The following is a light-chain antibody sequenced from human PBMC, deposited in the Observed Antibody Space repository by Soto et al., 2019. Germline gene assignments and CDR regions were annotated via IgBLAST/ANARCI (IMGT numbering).Light chain of an antibody. CDR2: EVS. CDR3: SSYTSSSTLDV. J-gene: IGLJ1*01. CDR1: SSDVGGYNY. V-gene: IGLV2-14*01. Sequence: QSVLTQPASVSGSPGQSITISCTGTSSDVGGYNYVSWYQQHPGKAPKLMIYEVSNRPSGVSNRFSGSKSGNTASLTISGLQAEDEADYYCSSYTSSSTLDVFGTGTKADRP.